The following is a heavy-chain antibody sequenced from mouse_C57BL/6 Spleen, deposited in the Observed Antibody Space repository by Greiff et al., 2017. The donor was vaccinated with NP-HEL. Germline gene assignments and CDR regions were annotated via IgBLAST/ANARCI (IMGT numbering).Heavy chain of an antibody. CDR1: GFTFSSYG. J-gene: IGHJ2*01. CDR2: ISSGGSYT. V-gene: IGHV5-6*01. CDR3: ARQTTVVANYFDY. Sequence: EVMLVESGGDLVKPGGSLKLSCAASGFTFSSYGMSWVRQTPDKRLAWVATISSGGSYTYYPDSVKGRFTISRDNAKNTLYLQMSSLKSEDTAMYYCARQTTVVANYFDYWGQGTTLTVSS. D-gene: IGHD1-1*01.